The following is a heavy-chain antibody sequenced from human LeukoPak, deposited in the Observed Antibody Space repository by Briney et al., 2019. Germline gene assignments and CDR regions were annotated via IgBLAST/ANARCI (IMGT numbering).Heavy chain of an antibody. Sequence: GGSLRLSCAASGFTFSSYWMSWVRQAPGKGLEWVANIKEDGSEKYYVDSVKGRFTISRANAKNSLFLQMNSLRAEDTAVYYCARELAAAGSAFDYWGQGTLVTVSS. CDR2: IKEDGSEK. CDR1: GFTFSSYW. D-gene: IGHD6-13*01. J-gene: IGHJ4*02. V-gene: IGHV3-7*01. CDR3: ARELAAAGSAFDY.